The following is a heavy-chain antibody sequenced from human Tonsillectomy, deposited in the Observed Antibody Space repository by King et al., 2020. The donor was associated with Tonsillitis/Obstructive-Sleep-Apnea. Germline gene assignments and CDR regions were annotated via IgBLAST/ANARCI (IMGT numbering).Heavy chain of an antibody. CDR3: TKDKNPRFGGAGNWFDP. J-gene: IGHJ5*02. CDR1: GFMFHDYA. Sequence: VQLVESGGGLVQPGRSLRLSCAASGFMFHDYAMHWVRQAPGKGLEWVSGISWNSGSIGYADSVKGLFTISRDNAKNSLYLQLNSLRAEDTALYYCTKDKNPRFGGAGNWFDPWGQGTLVTVSS. CDR2: ISWNSGSI. D-gene: IGHD3-16*01. V-gene: IGHV3-9*01.